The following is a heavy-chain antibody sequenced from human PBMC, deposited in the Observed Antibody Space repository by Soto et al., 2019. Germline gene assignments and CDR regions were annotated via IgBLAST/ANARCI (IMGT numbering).Heavy chain of an antibody. J-gene: IGHJ4*02. CDR1: GYSFTSYW. CDR3: ARLDVDTAMVALYFFDY. CDR2: IYPGDSDT. D-gene: IGHD5-18*01. Sequence: PGESLKISCKGSGYSFTSYWIGWVRQMPGKGLEWMGIIYPGDSDTRYSPSFQGQVTISADKSISTAYLQWSSLKASDTAMYYCARLDVDTAMVALYFFDYWGQGTLVTVSS. V-gene: IGHV5-51*01.